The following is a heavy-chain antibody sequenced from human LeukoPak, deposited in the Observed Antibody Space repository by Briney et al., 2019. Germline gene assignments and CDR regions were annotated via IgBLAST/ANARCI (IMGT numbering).Heavy chain of an antibody. V-gene: IGHV3-23*01. D-gene: IGHD1-26*01. J-gene: IGHJ3*01. CDR1: GFTFSIYP. Sequence: GASLRLSCAASGFTFSIYPMSWVCQAPRQGLDLVSAISGSGSSTNYADSVKGRFTISRDTSKNTLYLQMNSLRAEDTAVYYCATPTTYSGTYIPFNGWGQGTMVTVSS. CDR2: ISGSGSST. CDR3: ATPTTYSGTYIPFNG.